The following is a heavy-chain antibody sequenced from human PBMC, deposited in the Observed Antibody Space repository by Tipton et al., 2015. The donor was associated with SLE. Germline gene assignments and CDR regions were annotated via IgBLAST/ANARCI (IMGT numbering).Heavy chain of an antibody. V-gene: IGHV4-4*07. CDR1: GGSISSYY. J-gene: IGHJ4*02. Sequence: TLSLTCTVSGGSISSYYWSWIRQPAGKGLEWIGRIYTSGSTNYNPSLKSRVTISVDTSKNQFSLKLNSVTAADTAVYSCARHGYSSGWSYFDYWGQGTLVTASS. CDR2: IYTSGST. D-gene: IGHD6-19*01. CDR3: ARHGYSSGWSYFDY.